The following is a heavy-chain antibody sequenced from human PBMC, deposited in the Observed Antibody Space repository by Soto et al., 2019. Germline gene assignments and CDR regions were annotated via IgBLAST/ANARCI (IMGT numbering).Heavy chain of an antibody. CDR3: TTAIPYYGDYVLGDDYYYYYGMDV. CDR1: GFTFSNAW. Sequence: EVQLVESGGGLVKPGGSLRLSCAASGFTFSNAWMNWVRQAPGKGLEWVGRIKSKTDGGTTDYAAPVKGRFTISRDDLKKTLYLQMNSLKTEDTAVYYCTTAIPYYGDYVLGDDYYYYYGMDVWGQGTTVTVSS. CDR2: IKSKTDGGTT. J-gene: IGHJ6*02. V-gene: IGHV3-15*07. D-gene: IGHD4-17*01.